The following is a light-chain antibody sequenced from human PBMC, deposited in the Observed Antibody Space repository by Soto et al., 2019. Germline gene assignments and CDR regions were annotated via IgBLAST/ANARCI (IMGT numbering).Light chain of an antibody. Sequence: EIVLTQSPATLYLSPGERATLSCRASQSVSSYLAWYQQKHGQAPRLLIYDASNRATGIPARFSGSGSGTDFTLTISSLEPEDFAVYYCQQRSNWPLFGQGTRLDIK. CDR2: DAS. CDR1: QSVSSY. V-gene: IGKV3-11*01. J-gene: IGKJ5*01. CDR3: QQRSNWPL.